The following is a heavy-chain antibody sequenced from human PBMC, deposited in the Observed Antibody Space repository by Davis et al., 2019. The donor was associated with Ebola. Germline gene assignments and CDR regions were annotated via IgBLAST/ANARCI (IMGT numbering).Heavy chain of an antibody. D-gene: IGHD3-3*01. CDR3: ARGFNYDFWSGYYTAFDY. Sequence: SVKVSCKASGGTFSSYAISWVRQAPGQGLEWMGGIIPIFGTANYAQKFQGRVTITADESTSTAYMELSSLRSEDTAVYYCARGFNYDFWSGYYTAFDYWGQGTLVTVSS. CDR1: GGTFSSYA. V-gene: IGHV1-69*13. CDR2: IIPIFGTA. J-gene: IGHJ4*02.